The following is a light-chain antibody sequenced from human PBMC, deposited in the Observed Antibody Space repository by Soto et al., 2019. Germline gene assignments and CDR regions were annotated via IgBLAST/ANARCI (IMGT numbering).Light chain of an antibody. CDR3: QRYKSAPPLFT. CDR2: AAS. V-gene: IGKV1-27*01. CDR1: QDISNS. Sequence: DIQMTQSPSSLSASVGDRVTITCRASQDISNSLAWYQQKPGKVPKLVIYAASTLQSGVTSRLSGSGSGTDFPLTISSLQPEDVATYYCQRYKSAPPLFTFGPGTKVEIK. J-gene: IGKJ3*01.